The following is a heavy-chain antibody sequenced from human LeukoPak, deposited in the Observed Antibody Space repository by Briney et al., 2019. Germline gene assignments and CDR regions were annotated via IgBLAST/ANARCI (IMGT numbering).Heavy chain of an antibody. D-gene: IGHD3-10*01. CDR2: ISAYNGDT. CDR3: ARLGLWFGDLPPHGGMDV. Sequence: ASVKVSCKTSGYTFTSYGINWVRQAPGQGLEWMGWISAYNGDTNYAQKFQGRVTMTTDTSTSTVYMELRSLRSDDTAVYYCARLGLWFGDLPPHGGMDVWGKGTTVTVSS. CDR1: GYTFTSYG. V-gene: IGHV1-18*04. J-gene: IGHJ6*04.